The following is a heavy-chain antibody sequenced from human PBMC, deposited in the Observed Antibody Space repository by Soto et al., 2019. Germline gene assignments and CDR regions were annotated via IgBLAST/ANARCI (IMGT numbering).Heavy chain of an antibody. D-gene: IGHD5-18*01. J-gene: IGHJ4*02. CDR3: ARDLGIQLWSYYFDY. V-gene: IGHV1-69*08. CDR2: IIPILGIA. CDR1: GGTFSSYT. Sequence: QVQLVQSGAEVKKPGSSVKVSCKASGGTFSSYTISWVRQAPGQGLEWMGRIIPILGIANYAQKFQGRVTITADKSTSTGYMELSSLRSEDTAVYYCARDLGIQLWSYYFDYWGQGTLVTVSS.